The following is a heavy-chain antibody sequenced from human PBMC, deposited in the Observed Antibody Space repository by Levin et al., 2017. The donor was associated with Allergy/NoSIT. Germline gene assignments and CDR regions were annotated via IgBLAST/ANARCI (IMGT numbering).Heavy chain of an antibody. CDR2: ISAGGSYI. Sequence: GGSLRLSCAASGILFSSYDMNWVRQAPGKGLEWVSSISAGGSYIYYADSVKGRFTISRDNAKNSLFLQMNSLRAEDPAVYYCSSWAMYRYDGSAFDSFYYAVDVWGQGATVTVSS. CDR3: SSWAMYRYDGSAFDSFYYAVDV. J-gene: IGHJ6*02. D-gene: IGHD3-22*01. V-gene: IGHV3-21*01. CDR1: GILFSSYD.